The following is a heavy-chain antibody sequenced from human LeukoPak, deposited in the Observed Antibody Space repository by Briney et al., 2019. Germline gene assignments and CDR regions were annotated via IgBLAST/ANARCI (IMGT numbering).Heavy chain of an antibody. Sequence: GGSLRLSCAASGFTFSSYGMSWVRQAPGKGLEWVSLISGSGTNTYYADSVKGRFTISRDNSKNTLYLQMNSLRAEDTAVYYCAKGGSPVLYGSGRFDYWGQGTLVTVSS. D-gene: IGHD3-10*01. CDR1: GFTFSSYG. J-gene: IGHJ4*02. V-gene: IGHV3-23*01. CDR2: ISGSGTNT. CDR3: AKGGSPVLYGSGRFDY.